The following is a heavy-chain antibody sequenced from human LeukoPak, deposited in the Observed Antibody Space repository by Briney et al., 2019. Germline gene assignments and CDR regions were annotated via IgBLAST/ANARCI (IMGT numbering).Heavy chain of an antibody. CDR3: ARDRVVVPAAFDY. J-gene: IGHJ4*02. CDR1: GYTFTGYY. Sequence: GASVKVSCKASGYTFTGYYMHWVRQAPGQGLEWVGWINPNSGGTNYAQKFQGRVTMTRDTSISTAYMELSRLRSDDTAVYYCARDRVVVPAAFDYWGQGTLVTVSS. CDR2: INPNSGGT. D-gene: IGHD2-2*01. V-gene: IGHV1-2*02.